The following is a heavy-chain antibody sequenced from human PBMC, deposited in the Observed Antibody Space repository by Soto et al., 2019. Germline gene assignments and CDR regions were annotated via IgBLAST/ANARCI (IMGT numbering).Heavy chain of an antibody. CDR3: ARRPGYCSSTSCYDY. J-gene: IGHJ4*02. CDR2: IYYSGST. CDR1: GGSISSYY. Sequence: SETLSLTCTVSGGSISSYYWSWIRQPPGKGLEWIGYIYYSGSTNYNPSLKSRVTISVDTSKNQFSLKLSSVTAADTAVYYCARRPGYCSSTSCYDYWGQGTLVTVSS. D-gene: IGHD2-2*01. V-gene: IGHV4-59*08.